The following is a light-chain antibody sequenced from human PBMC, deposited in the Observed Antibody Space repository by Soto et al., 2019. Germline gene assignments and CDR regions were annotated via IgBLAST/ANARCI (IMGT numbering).Light chain of an antibody. CDR2: ATS. CDR1: QSVSSGY. CDR3: QQYGSSPPIT. V-gene: IGKV3-20*01. Sequence: EIVLTQSPGALSLSPGERATLSCRASQSVSSGYLAWYQQKPGQAPRLLIFATSRRATGIPDRFSGSGSGTDFTLTISRLEPEDVAVYYCQQYGSSPPITFDQGTRLEIK. J-gene: IGKJ5*01.